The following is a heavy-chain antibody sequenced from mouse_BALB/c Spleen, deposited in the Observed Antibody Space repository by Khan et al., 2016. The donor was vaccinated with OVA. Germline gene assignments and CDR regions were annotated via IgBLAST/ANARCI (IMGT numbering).Heavy chain of an antibody. Sequence: VQLKESGGDLVKPGGSLKLSCAASGFTFSSYGMSWVRQTPDKRLEWVATISSGGDYNYYPDSVKGRFTISRDNAKNTLYLQMSSLKSEDTAMYYCASHLTGSFAYWGQGTLVTVSA. CDR3: ASHLTGSFAY. V-gene: IGHV5-6*01. D-gene: IGHD4-1*01. CDR1: GFTFSSYG. J-gene: IGHJ3*01. CDR2: ISSGGDYN.